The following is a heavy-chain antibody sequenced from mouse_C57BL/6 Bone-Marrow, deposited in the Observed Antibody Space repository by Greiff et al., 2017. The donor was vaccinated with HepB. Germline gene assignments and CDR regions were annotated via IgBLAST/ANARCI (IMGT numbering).Heavy chain of an antibody. CDR3: ARARVMITTEYYFDY. CDR1: GYTFTSYW. J-gene: IGHJ2*01. V-gene: IGHV1-50*01. D-gene: IGHD2-4*01. CDR2: IDPSDSYT. Sequence: QVQLKQPGAELVKPGASVKLSCKASGYTFTSYWMQWVKQRPGQGLEWIGEIDPSDSYTNYNQKFKGKATLTVDTSSSTAYMQLSSLTSEDSAVYYCARARVMITTEYYFDYWGQGTTLTVSS.